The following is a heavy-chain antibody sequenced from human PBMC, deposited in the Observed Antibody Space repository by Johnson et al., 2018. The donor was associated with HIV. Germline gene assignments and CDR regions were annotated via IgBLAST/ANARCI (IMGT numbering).Heavy chain of an antibody. CDR1: GFTFSNAW. D-gene: IGHD5-18*01. CDR3: QNGGVDSYGWGDDAFDI. J-gene: IGHJ3*02. CDR2: IKSKTDGGTT. V-gene: IGHV3-15*01. Sequence: EVQLVESGGGLVKPGGSLRLSCAASGFTFSNAWMSWVRQAPGKGLEWVGRIKSKTDGGTTDYAAPVKGRFTISRDDSKNTLYLQMNSLKTEDTAVYYCQNGGVDSYGWGDDAFDIWGQGTMVTVSS.